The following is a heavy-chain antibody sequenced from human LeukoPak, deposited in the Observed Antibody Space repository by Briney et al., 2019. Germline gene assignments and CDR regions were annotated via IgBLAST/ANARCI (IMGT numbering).Heavy chain of an antibody. CDR2: IYTSGST. CDR1: GGSISSGSYY. D-gene: IGHD3-10*01. J-gene: IGHJ6*02. CDR3: ARVCGHSGNPCNYYYYYGVDG. V-gene: IGHV4-61*02. Sequence: SETLSLTCTVSGGSISSGSYYWSWIRQPAGKGLEWIGRIYTSGSTNYNPSLKSRVTISVDTSKNQFSLKLSSVTAADTAVYFCARVCGHSGNPCNYYYYYGVDGWGQGTTVTVSS.